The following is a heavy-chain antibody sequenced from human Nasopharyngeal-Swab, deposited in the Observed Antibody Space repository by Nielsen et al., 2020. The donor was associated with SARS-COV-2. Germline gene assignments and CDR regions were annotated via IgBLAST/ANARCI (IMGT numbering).Heavy chain of an antibody. Sequence: GVLKISCATSGFNFNMYSMYWVRQAPGKGLEWVSSISSSSNYIYYGDSVKGRFTISRDNTQKSLYLEMNSLRVEDTAVYYCARLGTESYHYYSLDVWGQGTTVTVSS. V-gene: IGHV3-21*01. CDR2: ISSSSNYI. CDR1: GFNFNMYS. D-gene: IGHD1-1*01. CDR3: ARLGTESYHYYSLDV. J-gene: IGHJ6*02.